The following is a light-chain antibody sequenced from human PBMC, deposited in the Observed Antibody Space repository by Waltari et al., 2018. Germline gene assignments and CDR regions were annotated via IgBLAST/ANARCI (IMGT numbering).Light chain of an antibody. J-gene: IGLJ2*01. CDR2: DVS. CDR1: SSDVGGYNY. Sequence: QSALTQPASVSGSPGQSITISCTGTSSDVGGYNYVSWYQQHPGKAPKLMIYDVSNRPSGVSNRFSGSKSGNPSSLTISGLQAEDEADYYCSSYTSSSTGVFGGGTKLTVL. V-gene: IGLV2-14*01. CDR3: SSYTSSSTGV.